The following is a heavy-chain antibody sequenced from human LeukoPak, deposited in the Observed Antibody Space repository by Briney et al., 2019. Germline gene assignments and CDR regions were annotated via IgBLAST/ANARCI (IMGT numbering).Heavy chain of an antibody. Sequence: GASVKVSCKASGGTFSSYAISWVRQAPGQGLEWMGGIIPIFGTANYAQKFQGRVTITADESTSTAYMELSSLRSEDTAVYYCARYIAAAAIFDYWGQGTLVTVSS. CDR3: ARYIAAAAIFDY. CDR1: GGTFSSYA. D-gene: IGHD6-13*01. J-gene: IGHJ4*02. CDR2: IIPIFGTA. V-gene: IGHV1-69*01.